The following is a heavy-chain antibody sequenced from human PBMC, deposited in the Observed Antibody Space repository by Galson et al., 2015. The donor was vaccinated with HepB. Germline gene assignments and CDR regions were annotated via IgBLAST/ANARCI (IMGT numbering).Heavy chain of an antibody. CDR1: GFTFSSYG. CDR2: ISYDGSNK. D-gene: IGHD3-22*01. V-gene: IGHV3-30*18. Sequence: SLRLSCAASGFTFSSYGMHWVRQAPGKGLEWVAVISYDGSNKYYADSVKGRFTISRDNSKNTLYLQMNSLRAEDTAVYYCAKDRYYYDSSGPTGSWGQGTLVTVSS. J-gene: IGHJ4*02. CDR3: AKDRYYYDSSGPTGS.